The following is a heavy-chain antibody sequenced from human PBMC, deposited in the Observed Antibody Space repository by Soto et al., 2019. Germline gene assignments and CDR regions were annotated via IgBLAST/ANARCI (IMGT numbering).Heavy chain of an antibody. CDR2: IYHSGST. J-gene: IGHJ6*02. Sequence: PSETLSLTCAVSGGSISSSNWWSWVRQPPGKGLEWIGEIYHSGSTNYNPSLKSRVTISVDKSKNQFSLKLSSVTAADTAVYYCARGGSSSWGYYGMDVWGQGTTVTVSS. D-gene: IGHD6-13*01. V-gene: IGHV4-4*02. CDR3: ARGGSSSWGYYGMDV. CDR1: GGSISSSNW.